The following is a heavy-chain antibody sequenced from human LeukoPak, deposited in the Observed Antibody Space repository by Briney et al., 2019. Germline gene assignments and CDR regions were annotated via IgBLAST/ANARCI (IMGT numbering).Heavy chain of an antibody. J-gene: IGHJ4*02. CDR1: GYTFISYY. V-gene: IGHV1-46*03. D-gene: IGHD3-9*01. CDR2: INPSGGST. CDR3: ARELPILTGYYSPHFDY. Sequence: ASVKVSCKASGYTFISYYMHWVRQAPGQGLEWMGIINPSGGSTSYAQKFQGRVTMTRDTSTSTVYMELSSLRSEDTAVYYCARELPILTGYYSPHFDYWGQGTLVTVSS.